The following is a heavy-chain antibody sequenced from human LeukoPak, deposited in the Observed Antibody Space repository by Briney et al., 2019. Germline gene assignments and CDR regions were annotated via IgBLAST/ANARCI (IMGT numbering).Heavy chain of an antibody. CDR3: VRGQVPAARGYNWFDP. D-gene: IGHD2-2*01. V-gene: IGHV4-34*01. J-gene: IGHJ5*02. CDR2: INARGDT. Sequence: SETLSLTCAVYGWSFNDYYWNWIRQPPGKGREWSGEINARGDTNYNPSLKSRVTISVDTSKKQFSLRLTSMIAADTALYYCVRGQVPAARGYNWFDPWGQGTLVTVSS. CDR1: GWSFNDYY.